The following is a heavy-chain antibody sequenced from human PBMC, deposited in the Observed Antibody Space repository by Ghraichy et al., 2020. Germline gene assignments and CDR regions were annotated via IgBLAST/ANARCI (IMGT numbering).Heavy chain of an antibody. CDR3: ARSSGSYYYYYYYMDV. D-gene: IGHD1-26*01. Sequence: SQTLSLTCTVSGGSISSYYWSWIRQPPGKGLEWIGYIYYSGSTNYNPSLKSRVTISVDTSKNQFSLKLSSVTAADTAVYYCARSSGSYYYYYYYMDVWGKGTTVTVSS. CDR2: IYYSGST. V-gene: IGHV4-59*01. CDR1: GGSISSYY. J-gene: IGHJ6*03.